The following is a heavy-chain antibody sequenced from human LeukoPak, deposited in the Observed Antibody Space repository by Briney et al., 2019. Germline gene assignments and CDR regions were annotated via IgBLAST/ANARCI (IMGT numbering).Heavy chain of an antibody. CDR3: ARDRGPEIDY. CDR1: GFTFSSYG. Sequence: PGGSLRLSCAASGFTFSSYGMHWVRQAPGKGLEGVAVIWYDGSNKYYADSVKGRFTISRDNSKNTLYLQMNSLRAEDTAVYYCARDRGPEIDYWGQGTLVTVSS. D-gene: IGHD3-10*01. J-gene: IGHJ4*02. V-gene: IGHV3-33*01. CDR2: IWYDGSNK.